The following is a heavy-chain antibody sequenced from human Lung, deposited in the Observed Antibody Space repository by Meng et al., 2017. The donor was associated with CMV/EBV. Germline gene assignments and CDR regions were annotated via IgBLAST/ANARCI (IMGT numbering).Heavy chain of an antibody. CDR3: AREYRLKYDSSGFDF. V-gene: IGHV3-74*01. D-gene: IGHD3-22*01. Sequence: SGVTCNTYWMHAVRQARGNGLVWVSRIASDGSSTTYADSVKGRFTISRDNAENTLYLQMNSLGAEDTAVYYCAREYRLKYDSSGFDFWGQGTLVTVSS. J-gene: IGHJ4*02. CDR2: IASDGSST. CDR1: GVTCNTYW.